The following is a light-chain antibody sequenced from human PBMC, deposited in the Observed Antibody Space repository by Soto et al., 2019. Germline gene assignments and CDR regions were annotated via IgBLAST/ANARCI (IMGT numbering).Light chain of an antibody. Sequence: DIQMTQSPSTLSATVGDRVTITCRASQSISNWLAWYQQKPGKAPKLLIYKASSLESGVPSRFSGSGSGTEFTLTISSLQPDDFATYYCQQYHRASITFGQGTRLEI. V-gene: IGKV1-5*03. J-gene: IGKJ5*01. CDR2: KAS. CDR3: QQYHRASIT. CDR1: QSISNW.